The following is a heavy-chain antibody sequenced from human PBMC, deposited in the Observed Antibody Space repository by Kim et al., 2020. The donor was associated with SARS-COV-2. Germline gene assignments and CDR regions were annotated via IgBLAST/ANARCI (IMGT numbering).Heavy chain of an antibody. CDR3: ARVVRVRGVNYYNMDV. CDR1: AGSITYYY. J-gene: IGHJ6*02. CDR2: IFNSGGT. Sequence: SETLSLTCTVSAGSITYYYWTWIRQPPGKGLEWIGYIFNSGGTNYNPSLKSRVTISIDTSKNQFSLRLSSVTAADTAVYYCARVVRVRGVNYYNMDVWGQGTTVTVSS. D-gene: IGHD3-10*01. V-gene: IGHV4-59*01.